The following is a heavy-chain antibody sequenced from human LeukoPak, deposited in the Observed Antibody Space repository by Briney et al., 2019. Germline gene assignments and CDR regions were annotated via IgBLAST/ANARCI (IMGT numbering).Heavy chain of an antibody. D-gene: IGHD3-16*01. J-gene: IGHJ5*02. CDR1: GVSISGFY. CDR3: ARHPGGGDWFDP. V-gene: IGHV4-59*08. CDR2: VFYRGSI. Sequence: PSETLSLPCTVSGVSISGFYWSWLRQPPGKGLEWIGYVFYRGSINYNPSLKSRVTMSVHIPKNQFSLNLTSVTAGDTAVYFWARHPGGGDWFDPWGRGTRVTVSS.